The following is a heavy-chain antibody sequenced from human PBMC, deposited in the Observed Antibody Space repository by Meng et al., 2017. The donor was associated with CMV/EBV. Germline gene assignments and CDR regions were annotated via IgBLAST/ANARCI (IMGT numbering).Heavy chain of an antibody. V-gene: IGHV3-7*03. D-gene: IGHD5-18*01. CDR1: GFTFSSYW. Sequence: GESLKISCAASGFTFSSYWMSWVRQAPGKGLEWVANIKQDGSEKYYVDSVKGRFTISRDNAKNTLYLQMNSLRAEDTAVYYCAKGRYTYGYLSDIWGQGTMVTVSS. J-gene: IGHJ3*02. CDR3: AKGRYTYGYLSDI. CDR2: IKQDGSEK.